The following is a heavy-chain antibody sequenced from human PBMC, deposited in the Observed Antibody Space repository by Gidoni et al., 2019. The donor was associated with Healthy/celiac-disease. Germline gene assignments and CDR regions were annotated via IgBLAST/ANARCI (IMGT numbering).Heavy chain of an antibody. CDR3: ARVRGDYGDYDYWYFDL. CDR1: GYTFTGYY. J-gene: IGHJ2*01. CDR2: INPNSGGT. D-gene: IGHD4-17*01. Sequence: QVQLVQSGAEVKKPGAPVQVSFQASGYTFTGYYMHWVRQAPGQGLEWMGWINPNSGGTNYAQKFQGWVTMTRDTSISTAYMELSRLRSDDTAVYYCARVRGDYGDYDYWYFDLWGRGTLVTVSS. V-gene: IGHV1-2*04.